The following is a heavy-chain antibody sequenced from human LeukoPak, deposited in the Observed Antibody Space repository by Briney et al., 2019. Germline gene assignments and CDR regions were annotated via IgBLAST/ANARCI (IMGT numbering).Heavy chain of an antibody. J-gene: IGHJ4*02. Sequence: ASVKVSFKASGYTFIGYYMHWVRQAPGQGLEWMGWINPNSGGTKYAQRFQGRVSMTRDTSISTAYLEVSSLTSDDTAVYYCARVLRDNSGWLPYDYWGQGTLVTVSS. D-gene: IGHD6-19*01. V-gene: IGHV1-2*02. CDR3: ARVLRDNSGWLPYDY. CDR1: GYTFIGYY. CDR2: INPNSGGT.